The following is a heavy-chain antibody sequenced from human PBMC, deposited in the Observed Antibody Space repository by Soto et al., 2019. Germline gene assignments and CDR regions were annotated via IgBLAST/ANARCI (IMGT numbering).Heavy chain of an antibody. CDR1: GYTFTGYY. V-gene: IGHV1-2*04. CDR2: INPNSGGT. CDR3: ARNLNDYGDYRAFAI. Sequence: GASVKVSCKASGYTFTGYYMHWVRQAPGQGLEWMGWINPNSGGTNYAQKFQGWVTMTRDTSISTAYMELSRLRSDDTAVYYCARNLNDYGDYRAFAIWGQGTMDTVSS. J-gene: IGHJ3*02. D-gene: IGHD4-17*01.